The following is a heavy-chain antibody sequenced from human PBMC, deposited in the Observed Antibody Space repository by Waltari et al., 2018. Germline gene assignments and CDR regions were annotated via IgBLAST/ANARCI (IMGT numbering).Heavy chain of an antibody. CDR3: TKDPRRVDY. V-gene: IGHV3-11*06. Sequence: QVQLVESGGGLVEPGGSLRLSCAASGFTFSNYYMSWVRQSPGKGLELSSYISGSGGSTNYADSVNGRFTISRDNAKNSLYLQMNSLRVEDTAVYYCTKDPRRVDYWGQGTQVTVSS. CDR1: GFTFSNYY. J-gene: IGHJ4*02. D-gene: IGHD1-1*01. CDR2: ISGSGGST.